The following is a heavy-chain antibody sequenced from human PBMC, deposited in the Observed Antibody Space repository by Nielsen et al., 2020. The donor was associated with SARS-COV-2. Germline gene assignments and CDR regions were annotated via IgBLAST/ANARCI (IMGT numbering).Heavy chain of an antibody. J-gene: IGHJ3*02. D-gene: IGHD3-9*01. Sequence: WVRQAPGQRLEWMGWINAGNGNTKYSQKFQGRVTITRDTSASTAYMELSSLRSEDTAVYYCASHVLRYFDWLPSDSSGDAFDIWGQGTMVTVSS. V-gene: IGHV1-3*01. CDR2: INAGNGNT. CDR3: ASHVLRYFDWLPSDSSGDAFDI.